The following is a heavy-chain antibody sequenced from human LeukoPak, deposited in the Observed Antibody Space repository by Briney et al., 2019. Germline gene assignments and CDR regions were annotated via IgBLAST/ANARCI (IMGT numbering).Heavy chain of an antibody. CDR2: ISYDGSNK. CDR1: GFIFSSYA. D-gene: IGHD3-3*01. V-gene: IGHV3-30-3*01. Sequence: PGGSLRLSCAASGFIFSSYAMHWVRQAPGKGLEWVAVISYDGSNKYYADSVKGRFTISRDNSKNTLYLQMNSLRAEDTAVYYCARGRERYYDFWSGYFQHWGPGTLVTVSS. J-gene: IGHJ1*01. CDR3: ARGRERYYDFWSGYFQH.